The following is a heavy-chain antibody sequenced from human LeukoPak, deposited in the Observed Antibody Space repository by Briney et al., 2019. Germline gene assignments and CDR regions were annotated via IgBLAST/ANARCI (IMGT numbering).Heavy chain of an antibody. CDR2: IKTKTDGGTT. CDR3: AKVRGDLAY. Sequence: GGSLRLSCAASGFTFTYAWMGWVRQAPGKGLEWVGRIKTKTDGGTTDYAAPVKGRFTISRDDLKNTVYLQMSSLRAEDTAVYYCAKVRGDLAYWGQGTLVTVSS. CDR1: GFTFTYAW. D-gene: IGHD3-10*01. J-gene: IGHJ4*02. V-gene: IGHV3-15*01.